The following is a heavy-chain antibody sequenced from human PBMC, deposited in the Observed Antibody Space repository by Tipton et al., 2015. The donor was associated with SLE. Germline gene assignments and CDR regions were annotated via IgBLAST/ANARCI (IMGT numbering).Heavy chain of an antibody. CDR2: ISYSGST. CDR3: ARRLRSESLYGALDI. D-gene: IGHD3-16*02. Sequence: TLSLTCSVSDDSIRDYYFSWIRQPPGKELEWIGYISYSGSTVYNPSLESRVTISIDTSKNQFSLKLTSVTAADTAVYYCARRLRSESLYGALDIWGQGTMVTVSS. J-gene: IGHJ3*02. V-gene: IGHV4-59*08. CDR1: DDSIRDYY.